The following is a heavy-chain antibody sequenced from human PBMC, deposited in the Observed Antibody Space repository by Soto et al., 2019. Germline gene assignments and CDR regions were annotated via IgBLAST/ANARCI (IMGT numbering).Heavy chain of an antibody. J-gene: IGHJ4*02. V-gene: IGHV3-48*01. CDR3: ASPSGRAYYDYI. Sequence: GGSLRLSCASSGFTFSSYSMNLVRQAPGKGLEWVSYISSSSSTIYYADSVKGRFTISRDNAKNSLYLQMNSLRAEDTAVYYCASPSGRAYYDYIWGQGTLVTVSS. D-gene: IGHD3-16*01. CDR2: ISSSSSTI. CDR1: GFTFSSYS.